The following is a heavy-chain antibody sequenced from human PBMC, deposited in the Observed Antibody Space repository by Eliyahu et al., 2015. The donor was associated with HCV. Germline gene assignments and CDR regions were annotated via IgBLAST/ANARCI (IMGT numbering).Heavy chain of an antibody. D-gene: IGHD6-19*01. Sequence: QVQLQESGPGLVKPSETLSLTCTXSGGXIXTYYXSWIRQPPGKGLEWLGYIHYSGSTNYNPSXKXRVTISVDTSKNQFSLNLTSVTAADTAVYYCASGGGGIAVAGTGGWFDPWGQGTLVTVSS. V-gene: IGHV4-59*01. J-gene: IGHJ5*02. CDR3: ASGGGGIAVAGTGGWFDP. CDR1: GGXIXTYY. CDR2: IHYSGST.